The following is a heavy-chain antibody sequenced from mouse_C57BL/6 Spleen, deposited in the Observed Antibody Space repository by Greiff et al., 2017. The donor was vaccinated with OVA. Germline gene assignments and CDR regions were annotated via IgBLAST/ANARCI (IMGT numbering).Heavy chain of an antibody. Sequence: VQLQQSGAELVKPGASVKLSCKASGYTFTEYTIHWVKQRSGQGLEWIGWFYPGSGSIKYNEKFKDKATLTADKSSSTVYMELSRLTSEDSAVYFCARHEEGETYYYKTWFAYWGQGTLVTVSA. J-gene: IGHJ3*01. CDR1: GYTFTEYT. CDR3: ARHEEGETYYYKTWFAY. D-gene: IGHD1-1*01. V-gene: IGHV1-62-2*01. CDR2: FYPGSGSI.